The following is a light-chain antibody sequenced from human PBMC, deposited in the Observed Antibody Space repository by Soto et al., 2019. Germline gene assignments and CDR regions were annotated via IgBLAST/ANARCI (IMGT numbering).Light chain of an antibody. Sequence: EIVMTQSPATLSVSPGERATLSCRASQSVSSNLAWYQQKPGQAPRLLIYGASTRDTGIPARFSGSGSGTEFTLTISSLQSADFAVYYCQQYNNWTQTFGQGTKVEIK. CDR3: QQYNNWTQT. CDR1: QSVSSN. J-gene: IGKJ1*01. V-gene: IGKV3-15*01. CDR2: GAS.